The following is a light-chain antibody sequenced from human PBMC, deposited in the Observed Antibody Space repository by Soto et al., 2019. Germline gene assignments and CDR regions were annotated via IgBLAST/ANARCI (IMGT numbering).Light chain of an antibody. Sequence: AIQLTQSPSSLSASVGDRVTITCRASQDVRGALAWYQQKPGKAPKILIYDVSVLGSGVPTRFSGSGSGTDFTLTITSLQPVDFATYYCQQFNSYPITFGQGTRLEIK. CDR1: QDVRGA. CDR3: QQFNSYPIT. V-gene: IGKV1-13*02. CDR2: DVS. J-gene: IGKJ5*01.